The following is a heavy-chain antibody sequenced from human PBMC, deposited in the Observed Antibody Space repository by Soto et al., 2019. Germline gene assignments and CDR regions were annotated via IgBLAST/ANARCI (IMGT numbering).Heavy chain of an antibody. CDR2: ISGSGGST. CDR3: ARDTYYRMDV. V-gene: IGHV3-23*01. Sequence: GGSLRLSCAASGFTFSSYAMSWVRQAPGKGLEWVSAISGSGGSTSYADSVKGRFTISRDNAKNTLYLQMNSLGAGDTAVYYCARDTYYRMDVWGQGTTVTVSS. J-gene: IGHJ6*02. CDR1: GFTFSSYA.